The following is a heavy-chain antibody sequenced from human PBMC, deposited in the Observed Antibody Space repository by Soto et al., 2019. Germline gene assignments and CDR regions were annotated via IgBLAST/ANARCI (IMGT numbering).Heavy chain of an antibody. Sequence: SETLSLTCAVYGGSFSGYYWSWIRQPPGKGLEWIGEINHSGSTNYNPSLKSRVTISVDTSKNQFSLKLSSVTAADTAVYYCAARYVVAATIRKYYFDYWGQGTLVTVSS. CDR1: GGSFSGYY. CDR2: INHSGST. J-gene: IGHJ4*02. V-gene: IGHV4-34*01. CDR3: AARYVVAATIRKYYFDY. D-gene: IGHD2-15*01.